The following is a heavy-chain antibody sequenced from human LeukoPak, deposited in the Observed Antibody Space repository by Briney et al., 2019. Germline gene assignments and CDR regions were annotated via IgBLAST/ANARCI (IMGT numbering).Heavy chain of an antibody. CDR3: AKMGGYSYGYVTLDY. CDR2: ISGSGGNT. Sequence: PGRSLRLSCAASGFTFSSYVMHWVRQAPGKGLEWVSTISGSGGNTYYADSVKGRFTISRDNSKNTLYLQMNSLRAEETAVYYCAKMGGYSYGYVTLDYWGQGTLVTVSS. J-gene: IGHJ4*02. V-gene: IGHV3-23*01. CDR1: GFTFSSYV. D-gene: IGHD5-18*01.